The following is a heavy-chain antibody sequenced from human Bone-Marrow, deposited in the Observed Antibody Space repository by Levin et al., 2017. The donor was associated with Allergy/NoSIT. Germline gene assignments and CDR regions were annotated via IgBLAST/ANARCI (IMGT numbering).Heavy chain of an antibody. J-gene: IGHJ4*02. D-gene: IGHD6-25*01. Sequence: SCAASGFIFNSYAMHWVRQAPGKGLEWVAVISFDGNNKNYADSVKGRFTISRDNSKETVYLEMNSLRHEDTALYYCARDQAPLDSAAGWPGYFEYWGQGTLVTVSS. CDR2: ISFDGNNK. V-gene: IGHV3-30-3*01. CDR1: GFIFNSYA. CDR3: ARDQAPLDSAAGWPGYFEY.